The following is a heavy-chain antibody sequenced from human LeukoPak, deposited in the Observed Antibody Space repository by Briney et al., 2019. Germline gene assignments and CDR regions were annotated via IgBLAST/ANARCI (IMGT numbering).Heavy chain of an antibody. D-gene: IGHD3-3*01. J-gene: IGHJ4*02. CDR3: AKGSGYDFWSGYQT. Sequence: GGSLRLSCAASGFTFDDYAMHWVRQAPGKGLEWVSGISWNSGSIGYADSVKGRFTISRDNAKNSLYLQVNSLRAEDMALYYCAKGSGYDFWSGYQTWGQGTLVTVSS. CDR2: ISWNSGSI. V-gene: IGHV3-9*03. CDR1: GFTFDDYA.